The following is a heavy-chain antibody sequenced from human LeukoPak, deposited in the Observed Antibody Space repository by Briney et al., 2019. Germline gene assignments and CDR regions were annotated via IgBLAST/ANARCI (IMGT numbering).Heavy chain of an antibody. CDR3: ATSRAYYDILTGYSDPDAFDI. Sequence: TPSLTCAVPGGSISSGGYSWSSIRQPPGNCLEWIGYIYHSGITYYNPSLKSRVTISVDMSKNQFSLKLSSVTAADTAVYYCATSRAYYDILTGYSDPDAFDIWGQGTMVIVSS. D-gene: IGHD3-9*01. CDR1: GGSISSGGYS. CDR2: IYHSGIT. V-gene: IGHV4-30-2*01. J-gene: IGHJ3*02.